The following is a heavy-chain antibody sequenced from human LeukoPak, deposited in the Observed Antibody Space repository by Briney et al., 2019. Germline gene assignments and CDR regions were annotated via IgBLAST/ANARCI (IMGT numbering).Heavy chain of an antibody. CDR3: ARDQYYYGSGSYLGAFDI. CDR2: IYHSGST. V-gene: IGHV4-30-2*01. Sequence: PSQTLSLTCAVSGGSISSGGYSWSWIRQPPGKGLEWIGYIYHSGSTYYNPSLKSRVTISVDRSKNQFSLKLSSVTAADTAVYYCARDQYYYGSGSYLGAFDIWGQGTMVTVSS. CDR1: GGSISSGGYS. J-gene: IGHJ3*02. D-gene: IGHD3-10*01.